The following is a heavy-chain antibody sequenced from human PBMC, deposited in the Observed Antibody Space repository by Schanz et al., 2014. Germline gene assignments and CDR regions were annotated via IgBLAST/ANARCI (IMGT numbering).Heavy chain of an antibody. CDR2: IIPILGIA. V-gene: IGHV1-69*02. CDR3: ARAFGGYDPAGALDY. D-gene: IGHD5-12*01. Sequence: QVQLVQSGAEVKKPGSSMKVSCKASGGTFTSYTINWVRQAPGQGLEWMGRIIPILGIANYAQKFQGRVTITADRSTSTAYMELSSLRSEDTAVYYCARAFGGYDPAGALDYWGQGTLVTVSS. J-gene: IGHJ4*02. CDR1: GGTFTSYT.